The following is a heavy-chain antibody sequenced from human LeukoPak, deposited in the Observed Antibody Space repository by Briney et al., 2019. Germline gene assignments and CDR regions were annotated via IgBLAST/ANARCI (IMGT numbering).Heavy chain of an antibody. CDR3: ARDITPPGLFWDS. CDR2: INQDGSEK. CDR1: GFTISHYL. J-gene: IGHJ4*02. V-gene: IGHV3-7*05. Sequence: GGSLRLSCAASGFTISHYLMSWVRQAPGKGLEWVANINQDGSEKYFVDSVKGRFTISRDNAKNSLYLQMNSLRAEDTALYYCARDITPPGLFWDSWGQGNLVTVSS. D-gene: IGHD6-13*01.